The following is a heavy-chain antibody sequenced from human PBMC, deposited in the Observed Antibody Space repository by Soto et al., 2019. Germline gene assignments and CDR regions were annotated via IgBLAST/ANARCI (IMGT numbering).Heavy chain of an antibody. V-gene: IGHV3-23*01. CDR1: GFTFSSYA. Sequence: GGSLRLSCAASGFTFSSYAMSWVRQAPGKGLEWVSAISGSGGSTYYADSVKGRFTISRDNSKNTLYLQMNSLRAEDTAVYYCAKVRFVLRFLEALGGMEVWGQGTTVTVSS. J-gene: IGHJ6*02. CDR3: AKVRFVLRFLEALGGMEV. CDR2: ISGSGGST. D-gene: IGHD3-3*01.